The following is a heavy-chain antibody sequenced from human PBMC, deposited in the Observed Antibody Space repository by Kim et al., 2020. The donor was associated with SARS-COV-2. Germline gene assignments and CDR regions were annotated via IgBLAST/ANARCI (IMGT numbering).Heavy chain of an antibody. D-gene: IGHD3-3*01. CDR3: ARDLEGLVYDY. CDR1: GFSFSNYW. CDR2: IKTDGSTT. J-gene: IGHJ4*02. Sequence: GGSLRLSCAASGFSFSNYWMHWVRQAPGKGLVWVARIKTDGSTTAYADSVKGRFTISRDNAKNTLYLQMSSLRAEDTAVNFCARDLEGLVYDYWGQGTL. V-gene: IGHV3-74*01.